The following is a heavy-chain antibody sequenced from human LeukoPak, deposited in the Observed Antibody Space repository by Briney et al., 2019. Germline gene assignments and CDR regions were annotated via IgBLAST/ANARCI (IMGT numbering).Heavy chain of an antibody. CDR2: INHSGST. D-gene: IGHD3-10*01. CDR1: GGSFSGYY. Sequence: SETLSLTCAVYGGSFSGYYWSWIRQPPGKGLEWIGEINHSGSTNYNPSLKSRVTISVDTSKNQFSLKLSSVTAADTAVYYCARAPRYGSGSYYPYWGQGTLSPSPQ. J-gene: IGHJ4*02. V-gene: IGHV4-34*01. CDR3: ARAPRYGSGSYYPY.